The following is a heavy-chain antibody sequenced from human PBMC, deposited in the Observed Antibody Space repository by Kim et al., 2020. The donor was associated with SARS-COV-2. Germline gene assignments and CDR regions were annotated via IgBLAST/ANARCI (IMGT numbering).Heavy chain of an antibody. V-gene: IGHV1-18*01. J-gene: IGHJ2*01. Sequence: ASVKVSCKASGYTFTSYGISWVRQAPGQGLEWMGWISAYNGNTNYAQKLQGRVTMTTDTSTSTAYMELRSLRSDDTAVYYCAREKYSSSWYKSDWYFDLWGRGTLVTVSS. CDR2: ISAYNGNT. D-gene: IGHD6-13*01. CDR3: AREKYSSSWYKSDWYFDL. CDR1: GYTFTSYG.